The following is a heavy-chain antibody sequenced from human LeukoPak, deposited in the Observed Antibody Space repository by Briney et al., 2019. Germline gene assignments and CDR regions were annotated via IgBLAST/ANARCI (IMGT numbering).Heavy chain of an antibody. V-gene: IGHV3-30-3*01. CDR3: ARGYCSGGSCYWRPPGGLTPIQH. CDR2: ISYDGSNK. D-gene: IGHD2-15*01. J-gene: IGHJ1*01. CDR1: GFTFSSYA. Sequence: PGGSLRLSCAASGFTFSSYAMHWVRQAPGKGLEWVAVISYDGSNKYYADSVKGRFTISRDNSKNTLYLQMNSLRAEDTAVYYCARGYCSGGSCYWRPPGGLTPIQHWGQGTLVTVSS.